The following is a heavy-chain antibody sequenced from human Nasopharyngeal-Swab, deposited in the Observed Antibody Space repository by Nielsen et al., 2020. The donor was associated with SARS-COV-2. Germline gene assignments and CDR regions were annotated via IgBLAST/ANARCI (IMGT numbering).Heavy chain of an antibody. J-gene: IGHJ6*03. D-gene: IGHD6-25*01. CDR2: IIPIFGTA. V-gene: IGHV1-69*13. CDR1: GGTFSSYA. Sequence: SVKVSCKASGGTFSSYAISWVRQAPGQGLEWMGGIIPIFGTANYAQKFQGRVTITADESTSTAYMELSSLRSEDTAVYCCARVAAGHYYYYYMDVWGKGTTVTVSS. CDR3: ARVAAGHYYYYYMDV.